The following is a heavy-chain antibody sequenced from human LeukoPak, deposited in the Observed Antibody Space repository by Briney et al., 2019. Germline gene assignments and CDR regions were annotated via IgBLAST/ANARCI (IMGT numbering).Heavy chain of an antibody. CDR1: GLTFSSYA. CDR3: ARDPCSGGSCYLDY. D-gene: IGHD2-15*01. CDR2: ISYDGSNK. Sequence: GRSLRLSCAASGLTFSSYAMHWVRQAPGKGLEWVAVISYDGSNKYYADSVKGRFTISRDNSKNTLYLQMNSLRAEDTAVYYCARDPCSGGSCYLDYWGQGTLVTVSS. V-gene: IGHV3-30*04. J-gene: IGHJ4*02.